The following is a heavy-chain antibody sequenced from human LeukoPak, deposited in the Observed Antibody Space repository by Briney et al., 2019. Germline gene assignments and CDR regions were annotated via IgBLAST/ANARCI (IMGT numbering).Heavy chain of an antibody. V-gene: IGHV2-70*11. Sequence: SGPTLVNPTQTLTLTCTFSGFSLTTSGRCVTWIRQPAGKALEWLARIDWEDDKYYSTSLKTRLTISQDTSKNPVLLTLTNMDPMDTATYSSARMKGIRTAFDYWGQGTLVTVSS. CDR1: GFSLTTSGRC. CDR3: ARMKGIRTAFDY. J-gene: IGHJ4*02. CDR2: IDWEDDK.